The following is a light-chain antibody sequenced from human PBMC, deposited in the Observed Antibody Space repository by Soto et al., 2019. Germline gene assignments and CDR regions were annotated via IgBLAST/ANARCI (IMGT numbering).Light chain of an antibody. Sequence: DIQMTQSPSTLSASVGDRVTITCRASQSISIWLAWYQQKSGKAPKLLIYKTSSLESGVPSRFSGSGSGTEFTLTISSLQPDDFSTYYCQQYYRYPLTFGGGTQVDIK. J-gene: IGKJ4*01. CDR1: QSISIW. CDR3: QQYYRYPLT. V-gene: IGKV1-5*03. CDR2: KTS.